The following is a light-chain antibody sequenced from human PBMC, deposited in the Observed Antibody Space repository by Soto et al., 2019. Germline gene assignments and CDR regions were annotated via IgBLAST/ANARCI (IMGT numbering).Light chain of an antibody. CDR1: QTIMTY. CDR2: AAS. CDR3: QQSYNSPQT. Sequence: DIQMTQSPSSLSASVGDEVTITCRASQTIMTYLNWYQLKPGKPPRLLIYAASSLQSGVPSRFSGSGSGTDFTLTISSLQPEDFATYSCQQSYNSPQTVGRGTKVEIK. J-gene: IGKJ1*01. V-gene: IGKV1-39*01.